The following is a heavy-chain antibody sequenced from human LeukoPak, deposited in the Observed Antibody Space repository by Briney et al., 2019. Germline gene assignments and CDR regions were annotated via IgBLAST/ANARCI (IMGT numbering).Heavy chain of an antibody. V-gene: IGHV3-30*18. Sequence: GGSLRLSCAASGFTFSSYGMHWVRQAPGKGLEWVALISYDGSNKYYADSVKGRFTISRDNSKNALYLQMNSLRAEDTAVYYCAKVTQYWGQGTLVTVSS. CDR2: ISYDGSNK. CDR3: AKVTQY. CDR1: GFTFSSYG. J-gene: IGHJ4*02.